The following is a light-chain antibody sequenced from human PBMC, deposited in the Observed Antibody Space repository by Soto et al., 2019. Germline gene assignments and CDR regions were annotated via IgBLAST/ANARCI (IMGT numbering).Light chain of an antibody. CDR2: GAS. Sequence: EIVLTQSPGTLSLSPGEIATLSCRASQNVDSNYLAWYQQKPGQAPRIIIFGASGRATGIPDRFSGSGSGTDFTLTISRLEPEDFAVYYCQQYGSSPRTFGQGTKVDIK. J-gene: IGKJ1*01. CDR3: QQYGSSPRT. V-gene: IGKV3-20*01. CDR1: QNVDSNY.